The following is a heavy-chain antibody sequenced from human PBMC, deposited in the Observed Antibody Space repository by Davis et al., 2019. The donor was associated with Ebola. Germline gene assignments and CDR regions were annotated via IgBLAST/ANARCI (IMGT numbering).Heavy chain of an antibody. D-gene: IGHD3-22*01. CDR2: ISAYNGNT. CDR3: ARAYYYDSSGSEDY. V-gene: IGHV1-18*01. Sequence: AASVKVSCKASGYTFTSYGISWVRQAPGQGLEWMGWISAYNGNTNYAQKLQGRVTMTTDTSTSTAYMELRSLRSDDTAVYYCARAYYYDSSGSEDYWGQGTLVTVSS. CDR1: GYTFTSYG. J-gene: IGHJ4*02.